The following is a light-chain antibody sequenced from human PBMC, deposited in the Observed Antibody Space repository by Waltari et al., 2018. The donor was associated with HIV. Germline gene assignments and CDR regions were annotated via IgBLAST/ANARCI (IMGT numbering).Light chain of an antibody. CDR1: SGHSSYA. CDR2: LNSDGSH. J-gene: IGLJ2*01. V-gene: IGLV4-69*01. CDR3: QTWDTGIL. Sequence: QLVLTQSPSASASLGASVKLTCTLSSGHSSYAIAWHQQQPEKGPRYLMKLNSDGSHSKGDGIPDRFSGSSSGAERYLTISSLQSEDEADYYCQTWDTGILVGGGTKLTVL.